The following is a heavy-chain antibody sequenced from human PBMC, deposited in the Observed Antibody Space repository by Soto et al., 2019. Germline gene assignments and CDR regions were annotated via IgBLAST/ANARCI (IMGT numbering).Heavy chain of an antibody. CDR1: GGTFSSYA. CDR2: IIPIFGTA. V-gene: IGHV1-69*13. CDR3: ARDSLTPYDSSDYLSWYFDL. J-gene: IGHJ2*01. Sequence: SVKVSCKASGGTFSSYAISWVRQAPGQGLEWMGGIIPIFGTANYAQKFQGRVTITADESTSTAYMELSSLRSEDTAVYYCARDSLTPYDSSDYLSWYFDLWGRGTLVTVSS. D-gene: IGHD3-22*01.